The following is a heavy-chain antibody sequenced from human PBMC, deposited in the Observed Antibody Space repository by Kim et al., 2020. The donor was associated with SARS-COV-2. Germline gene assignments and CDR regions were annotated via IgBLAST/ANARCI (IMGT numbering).Heavy chain of an antibody. CDR3: ARAIVVVPAAVDCFDL. J-gene: IGHJ2*01. CDR1: GGSISSSSYY. Sequence: SETLSLTCTVSGGSISSSSYYWGWIRQPPGKGLEWIGSIYYSGSTYYNPSLKSRVTISVDTSKNQFSLKLSSVTAADTAVYYCARAIVVVPAAVDCFDLWGRGTLVTVSS. D-gene: IGHD2-2*01. CDR2: IYYSGST. V-gene: IGHV4-39*07.